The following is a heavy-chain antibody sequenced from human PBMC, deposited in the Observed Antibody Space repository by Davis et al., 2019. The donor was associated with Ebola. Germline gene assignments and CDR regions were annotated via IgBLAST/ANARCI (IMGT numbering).Heavy chain of an antibody. J-gene: IGHJ6*04. V-gene: IGHV1-69*13. D-gene: IGHD3-10*01. Sequence: AASVKVSCKASGGTFSSYAISWVRQAPGQGLEWMGGIIPIFGTANYAQKFQGRVTITEDESTSTAYMELSSLRSEDTAVYYCGSMVRGVIIPYYYYGMDVWGKGTTVTVSS. CDR1: GGTFSSYA. CDR3: GSMVRGVIIPYYYYGMDV. CDR2: IIPIFGTA.